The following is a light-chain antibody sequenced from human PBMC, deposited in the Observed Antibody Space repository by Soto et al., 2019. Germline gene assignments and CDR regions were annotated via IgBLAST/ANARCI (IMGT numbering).Light chain of an antibody. V-gene: IGLV1-47*01. CDR3: ATWDDSLSNYV. J-gene: IGLJ1*01. Sequence: QSVLTQPPSASGTPGQRVTFSCSGSSSNIGSNYVYWYQHLTGTAPKLLIYRNNQRPSGVPDRFSGSKSGTSASLAISGLRSEDEADYYCATWDDSLSNYVFGTGTKVTVL. CDR1: SSNIGSNY. CDR2: RNN.